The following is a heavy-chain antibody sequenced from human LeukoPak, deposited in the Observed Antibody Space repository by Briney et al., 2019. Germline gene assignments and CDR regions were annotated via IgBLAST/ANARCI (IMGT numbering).Heavy chain of an antibody. CDR3: ARDYGGNSGWFDP. J-gene: IGHJ5*02. V-gene: IGHV1-8*01. CDR1: GYTFTSYD. Sequence: ASVKVSCKASGYTFTSYDLNWVRQATGQGLEWIGWMNPISGNTGHAQKFQGRVTLTRSTSISTAYMELRSLTSEDTAVYYCARDYGGNSGWFDPWGQGTLVTVSS. CDR2: MNPISGNT. D-gene: IGHD4-23*01.